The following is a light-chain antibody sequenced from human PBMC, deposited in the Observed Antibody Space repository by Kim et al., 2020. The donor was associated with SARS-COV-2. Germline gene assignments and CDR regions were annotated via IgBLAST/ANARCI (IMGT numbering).Light chain of an antibody. Sequence: QAGVTQEPSLTVSPGGTVTLTCGSSTGAVTSGHYPYWFQQKPGQAPRTLIYDTSNKHSWTPARFSGSLLGGKAALTLSGAQPEDEAEYYCLLSYSGANWVFGGGTQLTVL. CDR2: DTS. J-gene: IGLJ3*02. V-gene: IGLV7-46*01. CDR1: TGAVTSGHY. CDR3: LLSYSGANWV.